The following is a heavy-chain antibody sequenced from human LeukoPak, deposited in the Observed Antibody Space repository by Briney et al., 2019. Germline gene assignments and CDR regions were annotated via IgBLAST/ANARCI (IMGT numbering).Heavy chain of an antibody. D-gene: IGHD3-10*01. V-gene: IGHV3-48*04. CDR2: ISSSSSTI. Sequence: QPGGSLRLSCAASGFIFSNYSMNWVRQAPGKGLEWVSYISSSSSTIYYADSVKGRFTISRDNAKNSLYLQMNSLRAEDTAVYYCAREGEDPRPSGAFDIWGQGTMVTVSS. J-gene: IGHJ3*02. CDR1: GFIFSNYS. CDR3: AREGEDPRPSGAFDI.